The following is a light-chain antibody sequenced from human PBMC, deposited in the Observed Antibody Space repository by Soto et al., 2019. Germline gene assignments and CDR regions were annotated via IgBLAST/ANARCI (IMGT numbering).Light chain of an antibody. V-gene: IGLV2-14*03. CDR1: SSDVGGYNW. J-gene: IGLJ3*02. CDR2: DVT. Sequence: QSVLTQPASVSGSPGQSITSSCTGTSSDVGGYNWVSWYQQHPGKAPKLMVCDVTIRPSGVSNRFSGSKSGNTASLTISGLQAEDEADYYCSSYSSTNSVVFGGGTKLTVL. CDR3: SSYSSTNSVV.